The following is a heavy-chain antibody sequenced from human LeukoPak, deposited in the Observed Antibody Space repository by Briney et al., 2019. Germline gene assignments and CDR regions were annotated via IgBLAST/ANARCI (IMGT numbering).Heavy chain of an antibody. Sequence: SETLSLTCAVSGDPINSTDWWSWVRQSPARGLEWIGEIYHSGGTNYNPSLKSRVTISVDKSKNHLSLKLTSVTAADTAVYFCAGNGHYALDYWGQGALVTVAS. CDR1: GDPINSTDW. J-gene: IGHJ4*02. D-gene: IGHD4-17*01. CDR3: AGNGHYALDY. CDR2: IYHSGGT. V-gene: IGHV4-4*02.